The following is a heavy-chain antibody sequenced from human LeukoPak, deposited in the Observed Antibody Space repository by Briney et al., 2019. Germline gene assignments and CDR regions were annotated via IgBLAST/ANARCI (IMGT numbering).Heavy chain of an antibody. Sequence: XXPGQGLXWXGXIIPXFGTANYAQKFQGRVTITADESTSTAYMELSSLRSEGTAVYYCARASTYYYDSSGPRSYYFDYWGQGTLVTVSS. V-gene: IGHV1-69*01. CDR3: ARASTYYYDSSGPRSYYFDY. CDR2: IIPXFGTA. J-gene: IGHJ4*02. D-gene: IGHD3-22*01.